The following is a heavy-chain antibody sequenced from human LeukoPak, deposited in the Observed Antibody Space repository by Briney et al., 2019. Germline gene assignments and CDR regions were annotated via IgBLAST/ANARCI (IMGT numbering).Heavy chain of an antibody. V-gene: IGHV1-3*01. D-gene: IGHD6-13*01. CDR2: INAGNGNT. Sequence: ASVKVSCKASGYTFTSYAMHWVRQAPGQRLEWMGWINAGNGNTKYSQKFQGRVTITRDTSASTAYMELSSLRSEDTAVYYCAREGKLAAYVDYWGQGTLVTVSS. CDR1: GYTFTSYA. CDR3: AREGKLAAYVDY. J-gene: IGHJ4*02.